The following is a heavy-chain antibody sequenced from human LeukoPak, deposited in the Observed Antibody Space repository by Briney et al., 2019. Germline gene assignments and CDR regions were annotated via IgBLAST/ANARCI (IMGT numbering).Heavy chain of an antibody. CDR3: ARRSWWVSFDY. J-gene: IGHJ4*02. D-gene: IGHD2-15*01. Sequence: SETLSLTCTVSGGSISTYYWSWIRQPPGKGLECIGYMYYSGSTYYNPSLKSRVTISVDTSKNQFSLKLSSVTAADTAVYYCARRSWWVSFDYWGQGTLVTVSS. CDR2: MYYSGST. CDR1: GGSISTYY. V-gene: IGHV4-59*04.